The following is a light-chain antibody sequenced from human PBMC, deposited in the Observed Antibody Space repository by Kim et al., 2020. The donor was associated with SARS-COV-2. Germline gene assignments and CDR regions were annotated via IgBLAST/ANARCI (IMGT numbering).Light chain of an antibody. CDR2: DAS. V-gene: IGKV3-20*01. J-gene: IGKJ1*01. CDR1: QSVSSSY. Sequence: SPGERATLCCRASQSVSSSYLAWYQQKPGQAHRLLMYDASSRATGIPDRFSGSGSGTDFTLTISRLEPEDFAVYYCQQYGNSPWTFGQGTKVDIK. CDR3: QQYGNSPWT.